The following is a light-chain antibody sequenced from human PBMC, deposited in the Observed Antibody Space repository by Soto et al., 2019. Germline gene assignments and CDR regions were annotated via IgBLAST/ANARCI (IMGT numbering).Light chain of an antibody. Sequence: DLQMTQSPSSLSASVGDRVTITCRASQRISSYLNWYQHKPGKAPKVLIFAASSLQSGVPSRFSGRGSGTDFTLTISSLQPEDFATYYCQQTYSTPPTFGQGTTVEI. CDR3: QQTYSTPPT. V-gene: IGKV1-39*01. CDR1: QRISSY. CDR2: AAS. J-gene: IGKJ1*01.